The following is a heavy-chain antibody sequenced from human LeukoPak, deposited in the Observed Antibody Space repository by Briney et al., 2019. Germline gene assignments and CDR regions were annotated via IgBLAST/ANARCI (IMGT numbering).Heavy chain of an antibody. Sequence: GGSLRLSCAASGFTVSSNYMSWVRQAPGKGLEWVANIKQDGSEKYYVDSVKGRFTISRDNAKNSLYLQMNSLRAEDTAVYYCAREYNWFDPWGQGTLVTVSS. J-gene: IGHJ5*02. CDR3: AREYNWFDP. V-gene: IGHV3-7*01. CDR1: GFTVSSNY. CDR2: IKQDGSEK.